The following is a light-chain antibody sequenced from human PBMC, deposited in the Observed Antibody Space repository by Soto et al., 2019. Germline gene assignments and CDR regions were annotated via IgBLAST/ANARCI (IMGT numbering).Light chain of an antibody. V-gene: IGLV1-47*02. CDR3: AAWDESLNSVV. J-gene: IGLJ2*01. CDR2: TDN. Sequence: QSVLTQPPSASGAPGQRVTISCSGSSPNIGSDYLYWYQQRPGTAPKLLIYTDNLRPSGVPDRFSGSKSGTSGSLAISGLRSEDEADYYCAAWDESLNSVVFGGGTKLTVL. CDR1: SPNIGSDY.